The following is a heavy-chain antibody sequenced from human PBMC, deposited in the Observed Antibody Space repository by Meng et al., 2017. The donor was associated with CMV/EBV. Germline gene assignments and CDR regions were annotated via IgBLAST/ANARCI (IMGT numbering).Heavy chain of an antibody. CDR3: AMLSVGATFDY. D-gene: IGHD1-26*01. CDR2: TYYRSKWFY. CDR1: AENVTNNSVA. J-gene: IGHJ4*02. V-gene: IGHV6-1*01. Sequence: TYAENVTNNSVAWDWLRQSRSRGLEWVGRTYYRSKWFYDYAVSVNSRITIKPDTSKNQFSLQLNSVTPEDAAVYYCAMLSVGATFDYWGQGALVTVSS.